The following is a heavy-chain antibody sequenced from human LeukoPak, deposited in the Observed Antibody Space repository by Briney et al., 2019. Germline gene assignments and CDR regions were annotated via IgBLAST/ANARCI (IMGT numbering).Heavy chain of an antibody. Sequence: ASVKVSCKASGYTFTSYGISWVRQAPGQGLEWMGWISAYNGNTNYAQKLQGRVTMTTDTSTSTAYMELRSLRSDDTAVYYCAIGDAVVPAARSFDYWGQGTLVTVSS. J-gene: IGHJ4*02. D-gene: IGHD2-2*01. CDR1: GYTFTSYG. CDR2: ISAYNGNT. V-gene: IGHV1-18*01. CDR3: AIGDAVVPAARSFDY.